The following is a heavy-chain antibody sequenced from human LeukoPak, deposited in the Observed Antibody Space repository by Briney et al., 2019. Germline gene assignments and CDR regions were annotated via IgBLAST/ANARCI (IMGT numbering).Heavy chain of an antibody. J-gene: IGHJ4*02. CDR3: ARGSGAFDD. CDR1: GGSISVSY. Sequence: SETLSLTCTVSGGSISVSYWSWIRQPPGKGLEWIGYIYYSGSTNYNPSLKSRVTISVDTSKNQFSLKLNSVTAADTSVYNCARGSGAFDDWGQGTLVTVSS. V-gene: IGHV4-59*01. CDR2: IYYSGST.